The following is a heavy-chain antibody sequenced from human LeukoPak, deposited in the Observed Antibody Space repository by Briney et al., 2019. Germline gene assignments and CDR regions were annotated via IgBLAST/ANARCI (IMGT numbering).Heavy chain of an antibody. V-gene: IGHV1-2*02. CDR1: EYTFSVYH. CDR3: ALTPGGSWAFDY. D-gene: IGHD6-13*01. J-gene: IGHJ4*02. CDR2: INPDSGDT. Sequence: ASVTVSCKASEYTFSVYHIHWVRQAPGQGLEWMAWINPDSGDTNYAQKFQGRVTMTRDTSISTAYMEVSSLRSDDTAVYYCALTPGGSWAFDYWGQGTLVTVSS.